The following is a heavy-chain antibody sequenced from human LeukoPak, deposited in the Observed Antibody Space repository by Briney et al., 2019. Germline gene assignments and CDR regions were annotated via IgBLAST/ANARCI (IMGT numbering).Heavy chain of an antibody. V-gene: IGHV4-34*01. D-gene: IGHD5-18*01. CDR2: INHSGST. Sequence: SETLSLTCAVYGGSFSGYYWSWIRQPPGKGLEWIGEINHSGSTNYNPSLKSRVTISVDTSKNQFSLKLSSVTAADTAVYCCAREYGGYSYGFWAYYYYGMDVWGQGTTVTVSS. CDR1: GGSFSGYY. CDR3: AREYGGYSYGFWAYYYYGMDV. J-gene: IGHJ6*02.